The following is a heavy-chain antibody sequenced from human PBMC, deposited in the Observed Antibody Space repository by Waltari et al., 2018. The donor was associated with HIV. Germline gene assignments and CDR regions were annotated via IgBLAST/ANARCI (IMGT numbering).Heavy chain of an antibody. CDR3: TRGSGRYEY. CDR1: GCTLGYFA. D-gene: IGHD1-26*01. V-gene: IGHV3-49*04. CDR2: IRAKAYGGTS. J-gene: IGHJ4*02. Sequence: DVQLVESGGDLVQPGRSWGLAGAGSGCTLGYFAMTWVRQAPGKGLEWVGYIRAKAYGGTSEYAASVKGRFVISRDDSKSIAYLQMNSLKTEDTAIYYCTRGSGRYEYWGQGTMTTVSS.